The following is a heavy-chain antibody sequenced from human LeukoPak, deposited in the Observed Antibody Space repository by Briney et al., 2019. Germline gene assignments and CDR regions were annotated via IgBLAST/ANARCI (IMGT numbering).Heavy chain of an antibody. CDR3: ARYRGTSLYYYYYGMDV. CDR1: GVSIVSNYW. Sequence: PSETLSLTCAVSGVSIVSNYWWNWVRQPPGKGLEWIGEINHSGSTNYNPSLKSRVTISVDTSKNQFSLKLSSVTAADTAVYYCARYRGTSLYYYYYGMDVWGQGTTVTVSS. D-gene: IGHD2-2*01. J-gene: IGHJ6*02. CDR2: INHSGST. V-gene: IGHV4-4*02.